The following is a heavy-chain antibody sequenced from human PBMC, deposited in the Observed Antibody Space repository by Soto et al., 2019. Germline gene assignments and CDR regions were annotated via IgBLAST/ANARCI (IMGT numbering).Heavy chain of an antibody. J-gene: IGHJ4*02. V-gene: IGHV4-34*01. Sequence: QVQLQQWGAGLLKPSETLSLTCAVYGGSFSGYYWSWIRQPPGKGLEWIGEINHSGSTNYNPSLKRRVTLSVATSMYQSSLKLSSVTAEDTAMYHRSRVMDIVLMVYSPNATYFEYWGQGTLVTVSS. CDR3: SRVMDIVLMVYSPNATYFEY. CDR1: GGSFSGYY. D-gene: IGHD2-8*01. CDR2: INHSGST.